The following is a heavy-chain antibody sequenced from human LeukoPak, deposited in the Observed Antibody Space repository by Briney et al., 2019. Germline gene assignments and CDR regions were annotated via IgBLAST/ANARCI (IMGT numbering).Heavy chain of an antibody. D-gene: IGHD1-7*01. V-gene: IGHV4-59*11. CDR1: GGSISSHY. CDR2: IYYSGST. CDR3: ARGPYNWHYYWFDP. J-gene: IGHJ5*02. Sequence: PSETLSLTCTVSGGSISSHYWSWIRQPPGKGLEWIGYIYYSGSTNYNPSLKSQVTISEDTSKNQFSLTLSSVTAADTAVYYCARGPYNWHYYWFDPWGQGTLVTVSS.